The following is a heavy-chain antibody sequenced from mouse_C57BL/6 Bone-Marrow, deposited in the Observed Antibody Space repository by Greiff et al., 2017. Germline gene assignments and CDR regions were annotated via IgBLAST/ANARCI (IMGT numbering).Heavy chain of an antibody. V-gene: IGHV14-4*01. CDR2: IDPENGDT. CDR3: TSAVSRY. Sequence: EVQLQQSGAELVRPGASVKLSCTASGFNIKDDYMSWVKQRPEQGLEWIGWIDPENGDTEYASKFQGKATITADTSSNTAYLHLSSLTSEDPAVYYCTSAVSRYWGQGTTLTVSS. J-gene: IGHJ2*01. CDR1: GFNIKDDY.